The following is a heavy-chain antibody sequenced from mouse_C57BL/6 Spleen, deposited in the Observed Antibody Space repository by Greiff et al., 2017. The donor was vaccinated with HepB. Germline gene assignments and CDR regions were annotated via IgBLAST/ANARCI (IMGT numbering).Heavy chain of an antibody. CDR3: ARHMVTTSLDY. Sequence: EVQLVESGGDLVKPGGSLKLSCAASGFTFSSYGMSWVRQTPDKRLEWVATISSGGSYTYYPGSVKGRFTISRDNAKNTLYLQMSSLKSEDTAMYYCARHMVTTSLDYWGQGTTLTVSS. V-gene: IGHV5-6*01. D-gene: IGHD2-2*01. CDR1: GFTFSSYG. CDR2: ISSGGSYT. J-gene: IGHJ2*01.